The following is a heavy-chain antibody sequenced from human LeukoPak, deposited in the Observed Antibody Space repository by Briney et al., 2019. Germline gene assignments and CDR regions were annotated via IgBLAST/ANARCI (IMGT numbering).Heavy chain of an antibody. CDR3: SGDLSWHRDS. Sequence: SVKASCKASGGTFSSYTINRVRQAPGQGLEWMGRIIPMFDRANYAQNFQGRVTITADKSTTTVYMEMTSLRYEDTAVYYCSGDLSWHRDSWGQGTLVTVSS. CDR1: GGTFSSYT. J-gene: IGHJ5*02. D-gene: IGHD2-21*01. V-gene: IGHV1-69*08. CDR2: IIPMFDRA.